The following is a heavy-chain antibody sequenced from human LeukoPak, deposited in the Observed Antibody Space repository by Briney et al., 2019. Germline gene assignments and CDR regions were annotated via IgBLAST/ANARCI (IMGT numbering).Heavy chain of an antibody. V-gene: IGHV4-59*08. Sequence: SETLSLTCTVSGDSISSYYWSWIRQPPGKGLEWIAFIHYTGNTNYNPSLKSRVSISMDTSKNQFSLNLSSVTAADTAVYYCARHGAGGWTQNFDYWGQGTLVTVSS. CDR3: ARHGAGGWTQNFDY. CDR2: IHYTGNT. D-gene: IGHD6-19*01. J-gene: IGHJ4*02. CDR1: GDSISSYY.